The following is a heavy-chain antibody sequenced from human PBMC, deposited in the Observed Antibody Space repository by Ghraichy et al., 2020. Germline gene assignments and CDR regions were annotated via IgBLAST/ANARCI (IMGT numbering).Heavy chain of an antibody. D-gene: IGHD6-25*01. CDR2: ISSSSSYI. V-gene: IGHV3-21*01. CDR3: ARGGSAIPRGDYYYGMDV. CDR1: GFTFSSYS. J-gene: IGHJ6*02. Sequence: GESLNISCAASGFTFSSYSMNWVRQAPGKGLEWVSSISSSSSYIYYADSVKGRFTISRDNAKNSLYLQMNSLRAEDTAVYYCARGGSAIPRGDYYYGMDVWGQGTTVTVSS.